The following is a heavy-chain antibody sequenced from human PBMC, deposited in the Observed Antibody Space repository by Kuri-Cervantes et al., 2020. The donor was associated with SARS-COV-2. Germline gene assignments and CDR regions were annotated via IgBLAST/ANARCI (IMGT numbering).Heavy chain of an antibody. CDR1: GDSITSNNY. CDR3: ARSGYSYGIPEFDF. Sequence: ESLKISCTVSGDSITSNNYWGWIRQSPGKGLEWIASVYHTGSTYYNPSLKSRAIISVDTSKNRFALQLKSVTAPDTAIYYCARSGYSYGIPEFDFWGQGTLVTVSS. V-gene: IGHV4-39*02. D-gene: IGHD5-18*01. CDR2: VYHTGST. J-gene: IGHJ4*02.